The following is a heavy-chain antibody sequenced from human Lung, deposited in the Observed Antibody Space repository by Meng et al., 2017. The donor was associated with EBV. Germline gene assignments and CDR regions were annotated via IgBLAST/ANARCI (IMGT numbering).Heavy chain of an antibody. CDR2: TYYMSKWYN. CDR3: ARATSVFDS. D-gene: IGHD2-2*01. CDR1: GDSVSSNSAA. V-gene: IGHV6-1*01. J-gene: IGHJ4*02. Sequence: VQLEQSGPGLVKPSQTLSLTCDISGDSVSSNSAAWNWIRQSPLRRLEWLGRTYYMSKWYNDYAVSVKSRISINPDTSKNQFSLQLNSVTPEDTAVYYCARATSVFDSWGQGTLGTVSS.